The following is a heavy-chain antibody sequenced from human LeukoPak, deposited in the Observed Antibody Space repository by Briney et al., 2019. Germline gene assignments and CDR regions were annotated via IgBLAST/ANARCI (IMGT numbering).Heavy chain of an antibody. Sequence: ASVKVSCKASGYTFTGYHMHWVRQAPGQGLEWMGWINPNTGDTNYAQKFQGRVTMTRDTSISAAYMELSWLRSDDTAVYYCTRDPEMATIIFGYWGQGTLVTVSS. V-gene: IGHV1-2*02. D-gene: IGHD5-24*01. CDR1: GYTFTGYH. CDR3: TRDPEMATIIFGY. CDR2: INPNTGDT. J-gene: IGHJ4*02.